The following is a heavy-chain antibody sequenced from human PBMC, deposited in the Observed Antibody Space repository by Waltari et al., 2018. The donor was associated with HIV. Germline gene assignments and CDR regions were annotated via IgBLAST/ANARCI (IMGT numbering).Heavy chain of an antibody. CDR2: SGGRGGST. J-gene: IGHJ6*02. Sequence: EVQVLESGGALVQPGGSLRLSCAASGFTFSNYGMSWVRQAPGKGLGVVSSSGGRGGSTYYADSVKGRFTVYRDNSKNTLYLQMNSLRAEDTAVYFCVKEHQYSHSWYSYYGMDVWGQGTTVTVSS. V-gene: IGHV3-23*01. D-gene: IGHD6-13*01. CDR1: GFTFSNYG. CDR3: VKEHQYSHSWYSYYGMDV.